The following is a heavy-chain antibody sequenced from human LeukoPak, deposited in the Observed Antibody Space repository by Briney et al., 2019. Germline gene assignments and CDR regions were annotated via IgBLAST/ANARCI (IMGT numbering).Heavy chain of an antibody. D-gene: IGHD2-8*01. CDR3: ARERPYCTNGVCHTTHYGMDV. CDR2: IYSGGST. J-gene: IGHJ6*02. V-gene: IGHV3-66*01. Sequence: GGSLRLSCAASGFTVSSNYMSWVRQAPGKGLEWVSVIYSGGSTYYADSVKGRFTISRDNSKNTLYLQMNSLRAEDTAVYYCARERPYCTNGVCHTTHYGMDVWGQGTTVTVSS. CDR1: GFTVSSNY.